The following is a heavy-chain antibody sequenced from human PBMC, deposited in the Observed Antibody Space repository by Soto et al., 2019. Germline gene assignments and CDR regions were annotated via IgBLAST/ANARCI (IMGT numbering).Heavy chain of an antibody. CDR2: IYYAGSI. CDR3: ARLVFHCLRGSCDDYNFYGLDV. Sequence: SETLSLTCTVSGGSISSTDHYWGWIRQPPGKGLEWLGSIYYAGSIFHNPPLKRRATISVDTSRNQFSLRLSSVTASDTAVYYCARLVFHCLRGSCDDYNFYGLDVWGQGTTVTVS. CDR1: GGSISSTDHY. J-gene: IGHJ6*02. V-gene: IGHV4-39*01. D-gene: IGHD2-15*01.